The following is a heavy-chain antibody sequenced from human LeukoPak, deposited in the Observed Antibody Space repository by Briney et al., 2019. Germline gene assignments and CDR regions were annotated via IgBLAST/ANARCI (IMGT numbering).Heavy chain of an antibody. V-gene: IGHV3-23*01. J-gene: IGHJ4*02. CDR3: AKGRWLQNSGFDY. D-gene: IGHD5-24*01. CDR1: GFTFSSYA. Sequence: GGSLRLSCAASGFTFSSYAMSWVRQAPGKGLEWVSAISGSGGSTYCADSVKGRFTISRDNSKNTLYLQMNSLRAEDTAVYYCAKGRWLQNSGFDYWGQGTLVTVSS. CDR2: ISGSGGST.